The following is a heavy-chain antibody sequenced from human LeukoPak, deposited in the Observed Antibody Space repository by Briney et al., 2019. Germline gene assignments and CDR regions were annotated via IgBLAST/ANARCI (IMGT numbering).Heavy chain of an antibody. CDR3: VKEGDCSSTSCSTNWFDP. CDR2: ISSNGGST. V-gene: IGHV3-64D*06. CDR1: GFTFSSYA. J-gene: IGHJ5*02. D-gene: IGHD2-2*01. Sequence: PGGSLRLSCSASGFTFSSYATHWVRQAPGKGLEYVSAISSNGGSTYYADSVKGRFTISRDNSKNTLYLQMSSLRAEDTAVYYCVKEGDCSSTSCSTNWFDPWGQGALVTVSS.